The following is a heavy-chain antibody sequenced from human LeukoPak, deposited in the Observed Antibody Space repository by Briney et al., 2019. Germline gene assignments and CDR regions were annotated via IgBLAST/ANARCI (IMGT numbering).Heavy chain of an antibody. V-gene: IGHV3-30*03. CDR3: ARATPEQNSYYYAMDV. CDR1: GFTFSSYG. D-gene: IGHD1-7*01. Sequence: PGGSLRLSCAASGFTFSSYGMHWVRQAPGKGLEWVAVISYDGSNKYYADSVKGRFTISRDNSKNTLYLQMNSLRAEDTAVYYCARATPEQNSYYYAMDVWGQGTTVTVSS. CDR2: ISYDGSNK. J-gene: IGHJ6*02.